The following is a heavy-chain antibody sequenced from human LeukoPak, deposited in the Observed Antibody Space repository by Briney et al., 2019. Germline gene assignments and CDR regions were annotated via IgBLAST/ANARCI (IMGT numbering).Heavy chain of an antibody. CDR3: ARVGMTTVKRGNWFDP. Sequence: SETLSLTCTVSGGSISSYYWSWIRQPPGKGLEWIGYIYYSGSTNYNPSLKSRVTISVDTSKNQFSLKLSSVTAADTAVYYCARVGMTTVKRGNWFDPWGQGTLVTVSS. J-gene: IGHJ5*02. V-gene: IGHV4-59*12. CDR1: GGSISSYY. D-gene: IGHD4-11*01. CDR2: IYYSGST.